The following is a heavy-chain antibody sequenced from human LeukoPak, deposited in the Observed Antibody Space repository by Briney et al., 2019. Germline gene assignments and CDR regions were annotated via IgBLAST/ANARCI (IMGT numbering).Heavy chain of an antibody. J-gene: IGHJ3*02. CDR3: ARSLKVSAALDVFDI. Sequence: GGSLRLSCAASEFTFSSHSMNWVREAPGKGLEWVSSISRSGGSIYYADSLKGRFTISRDNAKNSLYLQMNSLRAEDTAVYFCARSLKVSAALDVFDIWGQGTMVTVSS. V-gene: IGHV3-21*01. CDR2: ISRSGGSI. D-gene: IGHD2-2*01. CDR1: EFTFSSHS.